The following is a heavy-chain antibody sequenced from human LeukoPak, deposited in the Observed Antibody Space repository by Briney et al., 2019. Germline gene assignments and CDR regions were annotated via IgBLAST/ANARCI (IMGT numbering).Heavy chain of an antibody. D-gene: IGHD2-21*02. CDR3: ARHFVVVTAIHSPAFDI. V-gene: IGHV4-4*09. Sequence: PSETLSLTCTVSGGSISSYYWSWIRQPPGKGLEWIGYIYTSGSTNYNPSLKSRVTISVDTSKNQFSLKLSSVTAADTAVYYCARHFVVVTAIHSPAFDIWGQGTMVTVSS. CDR1: GGSISSYY. J-gene: IGHJ3*02. CDR2: IYTSGST.